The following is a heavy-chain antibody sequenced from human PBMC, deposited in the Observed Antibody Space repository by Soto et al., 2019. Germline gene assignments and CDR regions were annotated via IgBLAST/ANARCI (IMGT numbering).Heavy chain of an antibody. CDR2: IYYSGTT. V-gene: IGHV4-39*02. D-gene: IGHD3-22*01. Sequence: LSETLSLTCTVSGGSISTSSYYWGWIRQPPGKGPEWIGIIYYSGTTYYSPSLRSRVTISGDTSKNQFSLKVNSVTAADTAVYYCAKDTFYYDRSGYYVFDYWGQGTLVTVSS. J-gene: IGHJ4*02. CDR3: AKDTFYYDRSGYYVFDY. CDR1: GGSISTSSYY.